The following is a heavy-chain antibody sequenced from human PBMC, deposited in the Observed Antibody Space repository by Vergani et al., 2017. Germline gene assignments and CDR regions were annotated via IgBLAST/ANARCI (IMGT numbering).Heavy chain of an antibody. CDR3: ARGGLPDAFDI. CDR1: GGSISSGSHY. Sequence: QVQLQESGPGLVKPSQTLSLTCKVSGGSISSGSHYWSWIRQPAGKGLEWIGNIFHTGLTYRNPSLRSRVAISVDTSRNQFSLKLRSVTAADTAAYFCARGGLPDAFDIWGQGTLVTVSS. CDR2: IFHTGLT. J-gene: IGHJ3*02. V-gene: IGHV4-61*02. D-gene: IGHD3-10*01.